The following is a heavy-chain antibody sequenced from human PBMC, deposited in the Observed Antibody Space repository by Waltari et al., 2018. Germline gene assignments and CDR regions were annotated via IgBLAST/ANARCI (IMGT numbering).Heavy chain of an antibody. D-gene: IGHD3-9*01. J-gene: IGHJ6*02. V-gene: IGHV3-66*02. CDR1: GFTVSSNY. CDR3: ARDILTGARGYYYYGMDV. Sequence: EVQLVESGGGLVQPGGSLRLSCAASGFTVSSNYMSWVRPAPGRGLEWVSVIYSGGSTYYADSVKGRFTISRDNSKNTLYLQMNSLRAEDTAVYYCARDILTGARGYYYYGMDVWGQGTTVTVSS. CDR2: IYSGGST.